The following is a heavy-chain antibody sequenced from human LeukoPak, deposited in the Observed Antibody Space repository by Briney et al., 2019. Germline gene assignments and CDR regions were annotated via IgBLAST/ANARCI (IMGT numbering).Heavy chain of an antibody. J-gene: IGHJ4*02. D-gene: IGHD6-19*01. CDR2: INPNGGST. V-gene: IGHV1-46*01. CDR3: ARWALAEGLDY. CDR1: GYSFTSYF. Sequence: VASVKVSCKTSGYSFTSYFIHWLRQAPGQGPEWMGIINPNGGSTNYAEKFQDRFTMTRDMSTSTVYMELSILRSEDTAVYYCARWALAEGLDYWGQGTLVTVSS.